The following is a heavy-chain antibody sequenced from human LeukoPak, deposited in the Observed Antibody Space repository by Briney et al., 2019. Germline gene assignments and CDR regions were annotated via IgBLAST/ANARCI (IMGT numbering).Heavy chain of an antibody. CDR1: GYTFTGYS. CDR2: INPNSGGT. D-gene: IGHD5-18*01. J-gene: IGHJ6*03. CDR3: ARVSQDTAMALGYMDV. V-gene: IGHV1-2*02. Sequence: ASVKVSCKASGYTFTGYSMHWVRQAPGQGLEWMGWINPNSGGTNYAQKFQGRVTMTRDTSISTAYMELSRLRSDDTAVYYCARVSQDTAMALGYMDVWGKGTTVTISS.